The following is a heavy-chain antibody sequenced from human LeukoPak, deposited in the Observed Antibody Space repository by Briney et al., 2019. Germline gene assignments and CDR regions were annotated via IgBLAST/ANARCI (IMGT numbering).Heavy chain of an antibody. D-gene: IGHD2-21*02. J-gene: IGHJ4*02. CDR3: ARHDDVPVIRGGFDH. V-gene: IGHV4-59*08. Sequence: PSETLSLTCTVSGDSISTYYWSRIRQPPGRGLEYIGYIYFTRGTLYSPSFKSRVTISVDMSKNQLSLTLSPVTAADTAIYYCARHDDVPVIRGGFDHWGQGILVTVSS. CDR2: IYFTRGT. CDR1: GDSISTYY.